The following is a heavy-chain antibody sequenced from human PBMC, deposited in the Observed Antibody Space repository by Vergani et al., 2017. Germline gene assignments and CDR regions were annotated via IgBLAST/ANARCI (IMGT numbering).Heavy chain of an antibody. CDR1: GGSFSDYY. CDR2: INHRGST. CDR3: ARGPSAGWNDG. J-gene: IGHJ4*02. V-gene: IGHV4-34*01. Sequence: QVQLQQWGAGLLKPSETLSLTCAVYGGSFSDYYWGWIRQPPGKGLEWIGEINHRGSTNYNPSVKTRVTITVGTSKNQFSLKLSSVTAADTAVYYCARGPSAGWNDGWGQGTLVTVSS. D-gene: IGHD1-1*01.